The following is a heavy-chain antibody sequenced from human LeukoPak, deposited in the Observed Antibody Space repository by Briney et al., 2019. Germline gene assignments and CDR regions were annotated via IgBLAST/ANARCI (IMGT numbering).Heavy chain of an antibody. J-gene: IGHJ4*02. Sequence: GESLKISCKGSGYSFTSYWIGWVRQMPGKGLEWMGIIYPGDSDTRYSPSFQGQVTISADKSISTAYLQWSSLRSEDTAVYYCATDQNSPFDYWGQGTLVTVSS. V-gene: IGHV5-51*01. D-gene: IGHD2/OR15-2a*01. CDR1: GYSFTSYW. CDR3: ATDQNSPFDY. CDR2: IYPGDSDT.